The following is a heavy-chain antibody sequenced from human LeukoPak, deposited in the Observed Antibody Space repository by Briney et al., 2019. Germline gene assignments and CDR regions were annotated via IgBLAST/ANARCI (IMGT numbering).Heavy chain of an antibody. V-gene: IGHV4-59*08. D-gene: IGHD3-3*01. CDR3: ARLPGADYDFWSGYYGYYFDY. Sequence: PSETLSLTCTVSGGSISSYYWSWIRQPPGKGLEWIGYIYYSGSTNYNPSLKSRVTISVDTSKNQFSLKLSSVTAADTAVYYCARLPGADYDFWSGYYGYYFDYWGQGILVTVSS. CDR1: GGSISSYY. CDR2: IYYSGST. J-gene: IGHJ4*02.